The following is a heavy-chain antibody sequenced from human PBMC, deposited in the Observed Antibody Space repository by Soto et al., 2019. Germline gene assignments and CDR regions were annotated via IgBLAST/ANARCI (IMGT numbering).Heavy chain of an antibody. Sequence: SLRLSCAASGFTFSSYGMHWVRQAPGKGLEWVAVISYDGSNKYYADSVKGRFTISRDNSKNTLYLQMNSLRAEDTAVYYCAKARDTALIHWGQVTLVTVSS. CDR3: AKARDTALIH. D-gene: IGHD5-18*01. CDR1: GFTFSSYG. V-gene: IGHV3-30*18. CDR2: ISYDGSNK. J-gene: IGHJ4*02.